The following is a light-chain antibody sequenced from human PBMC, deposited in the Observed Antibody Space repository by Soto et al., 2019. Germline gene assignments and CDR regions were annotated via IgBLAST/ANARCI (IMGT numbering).Light chain of an antibody. J-gene: IGLJ3*02. CDR3: QSYDSSLSGAWV. Sequence: QSVLTQPPSVSGAPGQTVTISCTGSSSNSGAGYSVHWYQQFPGTAPKLLIYGNRNRPSGVPDRFSGSQSGTSASLAITGLQAEDEADYYCQSYDSSLSGAWVFGGGTKLTVL. V-gene: IGLV1-40*01. CDR2: GNR. CDR1: SSNSGAGYS.